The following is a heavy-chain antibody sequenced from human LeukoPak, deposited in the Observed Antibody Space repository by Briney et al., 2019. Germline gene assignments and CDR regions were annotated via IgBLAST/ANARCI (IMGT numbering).Heavy chain of an antibody. J-gene: IGHJ2*01. CDR1: GFTFDDYA. CDR2: ISWNSGSI. CDR3: VTTWGAHYWYFDL. Sequence: GRSLRLSCAASGFTFDDYAMHWVRQAPGKGLEWVSGISWNSGSIGYVDSVKGRFTISRDNAKNSLYLQMNSLRAEDTAVYYCVTTWGAHYWYFDLWGRGALVTVSS. V-gene: IGHV3-9*01. D-gene: IGHD1-26*01.